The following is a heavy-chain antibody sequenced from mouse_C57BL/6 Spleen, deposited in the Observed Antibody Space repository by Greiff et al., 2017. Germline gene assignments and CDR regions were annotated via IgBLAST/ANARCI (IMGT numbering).Heavy chain of an antibody. J-gene: IGHJ2*01. Sequence: VQLQQSGAELVRPGASVTLSCKASGYTFTDYEMHWVKQTPVHGLEWIGAIDPETGGTAYNQKFKGKAILTADKSSSTAYMELRSLTSEDSAVYYWTRRVPGPYYFDYWGQGTTLTVSA. V-gene: IGHV1-15*01. CDR3: TRRVPGPYYFDY. CDR1: GYTFTDYE. CDR2: IDPETGGT.